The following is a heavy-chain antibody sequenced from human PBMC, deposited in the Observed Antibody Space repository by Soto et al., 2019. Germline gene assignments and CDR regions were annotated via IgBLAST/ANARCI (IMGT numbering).Heavy chain of an antibody. V-gene: IGHV1-2*04. CDR1: GYTFTGYY. CDR3: AVGIVVATIRFYYYGMDV. CDR2: INPNSGGT. Sequence: QVQLVQSGAEVKKPGASVKVSCKASGYTFTGYYMHWVRQAPGQGLEWMGWINPNSGGTNYAQKFQGWVTMTRDTSSSTAHMELSRLRSDDTAVYYCAVGIVVATIRFYYYGMDVWGQGTTVPVSS. D-gene: IGHD1-26*01. J-gene: IGHJ6*02.